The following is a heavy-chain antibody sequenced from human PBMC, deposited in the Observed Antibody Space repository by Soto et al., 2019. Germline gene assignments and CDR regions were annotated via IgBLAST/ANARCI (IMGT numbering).Heavy chain of an antibody. V-gene: IGHV3-30*18. Sequence: QVQLVESGGGVVQPGRSLRLSCAASGFTFSSYGMHWVRQAPGKGLEWVAVISYDGSNKYYADSVKGRFTISRDNSKNELYLEMNRLRAEDTGVYYCAKDKDKYCSGGRCLVPLDYWCEGTLVTV. CDR1: GFTFSSYG. J-gene: IGHJ4*02. D-gene: IGHD2-15*01. CDR3: AKDKDKYCSGGRCLVPLDY. CDR2: ISYDGSNK.